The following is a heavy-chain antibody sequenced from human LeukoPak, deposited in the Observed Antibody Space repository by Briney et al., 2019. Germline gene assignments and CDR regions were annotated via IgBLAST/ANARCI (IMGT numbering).Heavy chain of an antibody. J-gene: IGHJ5*02. CDR3: ARLTWTNWFDP. CDR2: IYYSGST. CDR1: GGSISSSSYY. D-gene: IGHD3/OR15-3a*01. V-gene: IGHV4-39*01. Sequence: SETLSLTCTVSGGSISSSSYYWGWIRQPPGKGLEWIGSIYYSGSTYYNPSLKSRVTISVDTSKNQFSLKPSSVTAADTAVYYCARLTWTNWFDPWGQGTLVAVSS.